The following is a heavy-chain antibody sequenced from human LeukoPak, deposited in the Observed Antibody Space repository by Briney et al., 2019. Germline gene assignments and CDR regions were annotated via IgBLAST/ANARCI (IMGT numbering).Heavy chain of an antibody. CDR1: GFSFSAYW. J-gene: IGHJ4*02. V-gene: IGHV3-7*01. CDR3: ARFGYVAAVDL. D-gene: IGHD2-15*01. Sequence: GGSLRLSCAASGFSFSAYWKTWVRQAPGTGLEWVANINPAGTETYYVDPVKGRFTISRDNAKNLLYLQMNSLRAEDTAAYYCARFGYVAAVDLWGQGTLVTVSS. CDR2: INPAGTET.